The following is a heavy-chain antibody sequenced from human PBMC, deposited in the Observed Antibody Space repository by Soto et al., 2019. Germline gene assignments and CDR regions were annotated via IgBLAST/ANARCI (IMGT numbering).Heavy chain of an antibody. CDR2: ISYDGSNK. D-gene: IGHD5-12*01. J-gene: IGHJ4*02. Sequence: QVQLVESGGGVVQPGRSLRLSCAASGFTFSSYAMHWVRQAPGKGLEWVAVISYDGSNKYYADSGKGRFTISRDNCRNTVYLQMDSLRAEDTAVYYCESFPHIVATSPFAFWGQGTLVTVSS. CDR3: ESFPHIVATSPFAF. V-gene: IGHV3-30-3*01. CDR1: GFTFSSYA.